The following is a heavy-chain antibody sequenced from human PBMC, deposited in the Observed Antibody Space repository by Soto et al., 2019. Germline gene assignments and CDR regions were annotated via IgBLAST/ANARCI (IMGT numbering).Heavy chain of an antibody. CDR2: IYYSGST. Sequence: PSETLSLTCTVSGGSISSSSYYWGWIRQPPGKGLEWIGSIYYSGSTYYNPSLKSRVTISVDTSKNQFSLKLSSVTAADTAVYYCASLTYYYGSGSADYWGQGTLVTVSS. V-gene: IGHV4-39*01. CDR3: ASLTYYYGSGSADY. CDR1: GGSISSSSYY. D-gene: IGHD3-10*01. J-gene: IGHJ4*02.